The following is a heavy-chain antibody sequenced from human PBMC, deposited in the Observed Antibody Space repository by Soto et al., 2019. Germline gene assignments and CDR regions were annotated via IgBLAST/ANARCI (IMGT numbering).Heavy chain of an antibody. J-gene: IGHJ4*02. CDR2: ISAYNGNT. Sequence: QVQLVQSGAEVKKPGASVKVSCKASGYTFTSYGISWVRQAPGQGLEWMGWISAYNGNTNYAQKLQGRVTMTTDTSTRTAYMELRSLRSDDTAVYYCARDPVRWFGHGATYYFDYWGQGTLVTVSS. V-gene: IGHV1-18*01. D-gene: IGHD3-10*01. CDR1: GYTFTSYG. CDR3: ARDPVRWFGHGATYYFDY.